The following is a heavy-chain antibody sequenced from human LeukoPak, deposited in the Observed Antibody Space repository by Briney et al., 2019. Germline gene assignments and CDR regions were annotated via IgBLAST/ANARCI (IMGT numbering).Heavy chain of an antibody. CDR3: AREHDYDSSGYYTGYFDY. Sequence: PGGSLRLSCAASGFTFSSYEMNWVRQAPGKGLEWASYISGSGNTIYYADSVKGRFTISRDNAKNSLYLQMNSLRAEDTAVYYCAREHDYDSSGYYTGYFDYWGQGTLVTVSS. CDR1: GFTFSSYE. CDR2: ISGSGNTI. D-gene: IGHD3-22*01. J-gene: IGHJ4*02. V-gene: IGHV3-48*03.